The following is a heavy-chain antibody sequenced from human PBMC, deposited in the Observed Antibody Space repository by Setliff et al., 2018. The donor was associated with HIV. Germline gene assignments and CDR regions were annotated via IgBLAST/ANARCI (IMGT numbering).Heavy chain of an antibody. CDR2: IYFSGST. V-gene: IGHV4-39*01. J-gene: IGHJ3*01. Sequence: TLSLTCSVSGDSISNPNYYWGWIRQPPGKGLEWIGSIYFSGSTYYNPSLKSRVTLSVDTSKNQFSLKLSSVTAADTAVYYCARHDSRGPRSAFDLWGRGTMVTVSS. CDR3: ARHDSRGPRSAFDL. D-gene: IGHD2-21*01. CDR1: GDSISNPNYY.